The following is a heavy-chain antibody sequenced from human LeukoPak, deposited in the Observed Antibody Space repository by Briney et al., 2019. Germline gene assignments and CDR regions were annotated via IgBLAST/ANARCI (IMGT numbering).Heavy chain of an antibody. Sequence: SETLSLTCTVSGGSISRSYWSWMRQPAGKGPEWIGRIYGSGTITYNPSLEGRVTMSVDTSKNRFSLKLRSVTAADTAVYYCARDSGTTGEVKFDPWGQGILVTVSS. CDR3: ARDSGTTGEVKFDP. J-gene: IGHJ5*02. CDR1: GGSISRSY. CDR2: IYGSGTI. D-gene: IGHD3-10*01. V-gene: IGHV4-4*07.